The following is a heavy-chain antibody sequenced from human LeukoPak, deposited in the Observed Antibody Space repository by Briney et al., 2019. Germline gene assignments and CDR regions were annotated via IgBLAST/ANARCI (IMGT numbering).Heavy chain of an antibody. J-gene: IGHJ6*03. Sequence: SETLSLTCTVSGGSISGSHYYWGWIRQSPGKGLEWIGSIYYSGTTYYNPSLESRVTISDDTSKNRFSLMLTSLTAADTAVYYCARQSSDYYYYYIDVWGEGTTVIVSS. CDR1: GGSISGSHYY. V-gene: IGHV4-39*01. CDR3: ARQSSDYYYYYIDV. CDR2: IYYSGTT.